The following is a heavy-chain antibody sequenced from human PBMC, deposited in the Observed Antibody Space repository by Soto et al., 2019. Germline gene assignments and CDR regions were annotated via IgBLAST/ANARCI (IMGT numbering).Heavy chain of an antibody. CDR1: GFTFSSYA. Sequence: QVQLVESGGGVVQPGRSLILYCAASGFTFSSYAMHWVRQAPGKGLEWVAVISYDGSNKYYADSVKGRFTISRDNSKNTPYLQMNSLRAEDTAVYYCARDQGRGDYIASFDYWGQGTLVTVSS. D-gene: IGHD4-17*01. J-gene: IGHJ4*02. CDR2: ISYDGSNK. V-gene: IGHV3-30-3*01. CDR3: ARDQGRGDYIASFDY.